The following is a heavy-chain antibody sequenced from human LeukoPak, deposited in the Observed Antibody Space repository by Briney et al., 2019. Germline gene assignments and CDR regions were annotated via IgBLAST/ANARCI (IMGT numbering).Heavy chain of an antibody. CDR1: GFTFSSYW. J-gene: IGHJ2*01. V-gene: IGHV3-7*04. D-gene: IGHD6-13*01. CDR3: ARAGYSSSWYMWDWYFDL. CDR2: IKQDGSGK. Sequence: GGSLRLSCAASGFTFSSYWMSWVRQAPGKGLEWVANIKQDGSGKYYVDSVKGRFTISRDNAKNSLYLQMNSLRAEDTAVYYCARAGYSSSWYMWDWYFDLWGRGTLVTVSS.